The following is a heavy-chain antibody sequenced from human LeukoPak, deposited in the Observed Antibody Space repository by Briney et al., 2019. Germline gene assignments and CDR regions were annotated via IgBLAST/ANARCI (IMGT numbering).Heavy chain of an antibody. J-gene: IGHJ4*02. CDR1: GFTVSSNH. V-gene: IGHV3-53*01. CDR3: ARGPAGYN. D-gene: IGHD1-1*01. Sequence: GGSLRLSCAASGFTVSSNHMSWVRQAPGKGLEWVSVIYSGGSTDYADSVKGRFTISRDILKNTLYLLMNSLRAEDTAVYYCARGPAGYNWGQGTLVTVSS. CDR2: IYSGGST.